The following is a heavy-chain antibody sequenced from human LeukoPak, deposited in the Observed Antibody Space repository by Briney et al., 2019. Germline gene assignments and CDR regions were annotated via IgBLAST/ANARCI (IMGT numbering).Heavy chain of an antibody. CDR3: ARHYGSGSYSIDAFDI. CDR1: GGSISSGSYY. CDR2: IYTSGST. J-gene: IGHJ3*02. Sequence: PSQTLSLTCTVSGGSISSGSYYWSWIRQPAGKGLEWIGRIYTSGSTNYNPSLKSRVTISVDTSKNQFSLKLSSVTAADTAVYHCARHYGSGSYSIDAFDIWGQGTMVTVSS. D-gene: IGHD3-10*01. V-gene: IGHV4-61*02.